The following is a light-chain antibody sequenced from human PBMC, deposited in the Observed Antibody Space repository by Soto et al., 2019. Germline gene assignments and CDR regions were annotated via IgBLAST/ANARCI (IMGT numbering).Light chain of an antibody. V-gene: IGLV1-44*01. Sequence: QSVLTQPPSASGTPGQGVTISCSGGTSNIGSNSVNWFQQFPGTAPKLLLYSNNQRPSGVPDRFSGSRSGTSASLAISGLQSEDEADYYCASWDDSLNGYVFGTGTKLTVL. J-gene: IGLJ1*01. CDR1: TSNIGSNS. CDR3: ASWDDSLNGYV. CDR2: SNN.